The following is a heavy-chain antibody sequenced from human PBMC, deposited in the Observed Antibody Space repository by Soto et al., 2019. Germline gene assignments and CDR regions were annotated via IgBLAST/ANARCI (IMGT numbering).Heavy chain of an antibody. J-gene: IGHJ3*02. CDR3: ARDHSGYDGSYAFYI. V-gene: IGHV3-53*04. D-gene: IGHD5-12*01. CDR2: IYSGGST. Sequence: EVPLLESGGGLVQPGGSLRLSCAASGFTVSSNYMSWVRQAPVNGLEWVSVIYSGGSTYYADSVKGRFNISRHNSKHTLYLQMNSLRAEDTAVYYCARDHSGYDGSYAFYIWGQGTMFNFS. CDR1: GFTVSSNY.